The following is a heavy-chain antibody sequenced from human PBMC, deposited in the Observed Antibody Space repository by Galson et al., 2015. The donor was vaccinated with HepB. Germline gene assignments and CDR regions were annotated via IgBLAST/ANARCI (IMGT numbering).Heavy chain of an antibody. CDR3: ALGPSGYDYYYYGMDV. CDR1: GFTFSSYG. J-gene: IGHJ6*02. V-gene: IGHV3-30*03. D-gene: IGHD5-12*01. Sequence: SLRLSCAASGFTFSSYGMHWVRQAPGKGLEWVAVISYDGSNKYYADSVKGRFTISRDNSKNTLYLQMNSLRAEDTAVYYCALGPSGYDYYYYGMDVWGQGTTVTASS. CDR2: ISYDGSNK.